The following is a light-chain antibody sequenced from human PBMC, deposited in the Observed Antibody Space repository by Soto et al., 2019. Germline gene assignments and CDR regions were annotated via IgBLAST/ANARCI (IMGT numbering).Light chain of an antibody. J-gene: IGKJ1*01. Sequence: DIQLTQSPSSLSASVGDRVTITCRASQDISHYLAWYQQRPGKVPRLLIYAASTLKIGVPTRFSGSGSGTDFTLTISGLQPEDVATYYCQKYDRDPWTFVQGTKV. CDR2: AAS. CDR1: QDISHY. V-gene: IGKV1-27*01. CDR3: QKYDRDPWT.